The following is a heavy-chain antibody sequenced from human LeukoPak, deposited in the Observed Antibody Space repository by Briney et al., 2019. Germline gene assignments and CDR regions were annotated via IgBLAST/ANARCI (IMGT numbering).Heavy chain of an antibody. Sequence: PSETLSLTCTVSGGSISSGDYYWSCIRQPPGKGLEWIGYIYYSGSTYYNPSLKSRVTISVDTSKNQFSLKLSSVTAADTAVYYCARAASWQMITVSSAFDIWGQRTMVTVSS. CDR3: ARAASWQMITVSSAFDI. V-gene: IGHV4-30-4*01. CDR1: GGSISSGDYY. J-gene: IGHJ3*02. CDR2: IYYSGST. D-gene: IGHD3-16*01.